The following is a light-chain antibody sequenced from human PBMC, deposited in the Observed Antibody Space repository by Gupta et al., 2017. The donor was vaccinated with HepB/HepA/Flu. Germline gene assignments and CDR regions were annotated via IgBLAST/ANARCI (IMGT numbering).Light chain of an antibody. CDR1: QDVLYSNNKEF. CDR3: EHESPAPLT. J-gene: IGKJ5*01. V-gene: IGKV4-1*01. CDR2: WPS. Sequence: DILMTQSPDALAVSLGERATINCKASQDVLYSNNKEFLAWHQQKPGHPPKLLISWPSPREPGIPHRLSGRGSGTDLTLAISSTQAQDVVLYYFEHESPAPLTFGQWTRLEI.